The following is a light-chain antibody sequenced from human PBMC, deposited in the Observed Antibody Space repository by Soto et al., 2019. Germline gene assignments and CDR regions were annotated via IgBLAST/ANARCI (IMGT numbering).Light chain of an antibody. V-gene: IGLV2-23*01. CDR3: CSYASSSPDF. CDR1: SSDVGSYNL. CDR2: GGT. Sequence: QSALTQPASVSGSPGQSITISCTGTSSDVGSYNLVSWYQLHPGKAPKLIVYGGTKRPSGVSNRFSGSKSGNTASLTISGLQAEDEADYYCCSYASSSPDFFATVTKLTVL. J-gene: IGLJ1*01.